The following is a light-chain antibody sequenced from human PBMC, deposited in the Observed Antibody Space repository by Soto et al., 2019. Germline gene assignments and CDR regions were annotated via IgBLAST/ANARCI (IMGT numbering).Light chain of an antibody. V-gene: IGKV3-20*01. J-gene: IGKJ1*01. CDR2: GAS. Sequence: EIVLTQSPGTLSLSPGERATLSCRASQSVGSSYLAWYQQKPGQARRLLIYGASSSATGIPDRFSGSGSGTDFTLTISRLEPEDFAVYYCQQYGSSPWTFGQGTKVEIK. CDR3: QQYGSSPWT. CDR1: QSVGSSY.